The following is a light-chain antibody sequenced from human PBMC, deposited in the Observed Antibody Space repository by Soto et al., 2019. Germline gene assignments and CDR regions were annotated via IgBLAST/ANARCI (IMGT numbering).Light chain of an antibody. CDR1: SSDIGAYNF. J-gene: IGLJ2*01. CDR3: TSWTTSTTMI. CDR2: DVN. Sequence: QSVLTHPASVSGSPGQSITISCTGTSSDIGAYNFVSWYQQHPGNAPKLMLYDVNIRPSGVSNRFSGSKSGNTASLTISGLQAEDEADYYCTSWTTSTTMIFGGGTKLTVL. V-gene: IGLV2-14*03.